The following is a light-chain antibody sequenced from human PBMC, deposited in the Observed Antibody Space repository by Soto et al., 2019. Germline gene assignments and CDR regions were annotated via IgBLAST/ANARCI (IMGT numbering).Light chain of an antibody. CDR3: QQYILCPCT. Sequence: DIQMTQSPSTLTASVGDRVTITCRASQIIDNNLAWYQQKPGKAPKLQIYKTFSLQGGVPSRFSGSGSWTDFTLTTSTLHPDDFATYYGQQYILCPCTCGKGTNVDIK. CDR2: KTF. V-gene: IGKV1-5*03. CDR1: QIIDNN. J-gene: IGKJ1*01.